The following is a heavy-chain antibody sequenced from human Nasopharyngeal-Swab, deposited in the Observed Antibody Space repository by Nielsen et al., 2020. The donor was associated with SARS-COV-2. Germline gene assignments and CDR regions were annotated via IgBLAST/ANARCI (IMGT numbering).Heavy chain of an antibody. D-gene: IGHD3-16*01. V-gene: IGHV4-34*01. CDR1: GGSFSGYY. J-gene: IGHJ4*02. CDR2: INHSGST. Sequence: GSLRLSCAVYGGSFSGYYWSWIRQPPGKGLEYIGEINHSGSTNYNPSLKSRVTISVDTSKNQFSLKLTSVTAADTAVYYCARAPRGIMITFGGVNPHSYYFDYWGQGTLVTVSS. CDR3: ARAPRGIMITFGGVNPHSYYFDY.